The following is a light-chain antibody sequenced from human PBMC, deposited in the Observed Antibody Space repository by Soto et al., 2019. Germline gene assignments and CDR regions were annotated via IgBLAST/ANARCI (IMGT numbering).Light chain of an antibody. CDR3: QQSYSTPWT. Sequence: DIHMTQSPSSLPASLCDRVTMTVLASQGIRTYLSWYQQQPGKAPKLLIYAASSLQSGVPSRFSGSGSGTIFTLTISNLQPEDFATYYCQQSYSTPWTFGQGTKVDIK. CDR2: AAS. V-gene: IGKV1-39*01. CDR1: QGIRTY. J-gene: IGKJ1*01.